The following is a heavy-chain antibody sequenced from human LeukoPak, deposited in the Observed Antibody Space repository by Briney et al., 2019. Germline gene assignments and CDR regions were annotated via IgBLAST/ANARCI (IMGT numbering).Heavy chain of an antibody. Sequence: PGGSLRLSCAASGSTFSAYSMNWVRQAPGRGLEWVSYISSSSSTIYYADSVKGRFTISRDNAKNSLYLQMNSLRDEDTAVYYCARDLSPWVATVTGFDSWGQGTLVTVSS. CDR2: ISSSSSTI. D-gene: IGHD4-11*01. CDR1: GSTFSAYS. V-gene: IGHV3-48*02. J-gene: IGHJ4*02. CDR3: ARDLSPWVATVTGFDS.